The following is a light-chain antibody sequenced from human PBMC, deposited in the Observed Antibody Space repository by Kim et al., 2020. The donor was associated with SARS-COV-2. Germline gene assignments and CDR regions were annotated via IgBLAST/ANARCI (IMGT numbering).Light chain of an antibody. V-gene: IGKV1-5*01. CDR3: QQYNSYSFT. J-gene: IGKJ3*01. CDR1: QSISSW. Sequence: ASVGDRVTIPCRASQSISSWLAWYQQKPGKAPKLLIYDASSLESGVPSRFSGSGSGTEFTLTISSLQPDDFATYYCQQYNSYSFTFGPGTKVDIK. CDR2: DAS.